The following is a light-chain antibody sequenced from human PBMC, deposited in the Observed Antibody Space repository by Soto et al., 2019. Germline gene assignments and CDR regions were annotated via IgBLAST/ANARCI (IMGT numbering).Light chain of an antibody. CDR2: GAS. V-gene: IGKV3-15*01. CDR1: QSVSSN. J-gene: IGKJ1*01. Sequence: EIVMTQSPATLSVSPGGRATLSCRASQSVSSNLAWFQQKPGQAPRLLIYGASTRATGIPARFSGSGSGTEFTLTISSLQSEDFAVYYCQQYNDWPQTVGQGTKV. CDR3: QQYNDWPQT.